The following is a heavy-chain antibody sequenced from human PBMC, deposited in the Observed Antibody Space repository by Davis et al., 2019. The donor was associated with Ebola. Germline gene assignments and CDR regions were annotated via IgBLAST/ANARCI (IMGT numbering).Heavy chain of an antibody. CDR3: VRGWLRGCMDV. J-gene: IGHJ6*04. V-gene: IGHV6-1*01. D-gene: IGHD5-18*01. CDR1: GDSVSSGG. Sequence: HSQTLSLTSAISGDSVSSGGWNWIRQYPSRGLEGPGRTYHSSKWFNDYSVSLKSRITINPDTYKNQLSLQLNSVTPVDTALYYCVRGWLRGCMDVWGEGTTVTVSS. CDR2: TYHSSKWFN.